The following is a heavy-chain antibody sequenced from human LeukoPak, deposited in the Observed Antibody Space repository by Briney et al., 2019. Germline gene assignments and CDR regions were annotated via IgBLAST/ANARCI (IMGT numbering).Heavy chain of an antibody. J-gene: IGHJ4*02. V-gene: IGHV3-30-3*01. CDR3: ARAPYSYGRTFYFDY. CDR1: GFTFSTYA. CDR2: VSYDGSRE. Sequence: GGSLRLSCAASGFTFSTYAMHWVRQVPGKGLEWVAVVSYDGSREYYGDSVEGRFTIFRDNSKNTLYLQMNSLRPDDTAVYYCARAPYSYGRTFYFDYWGQGTLVTVSS. D-gene: IGHD5-18*01.